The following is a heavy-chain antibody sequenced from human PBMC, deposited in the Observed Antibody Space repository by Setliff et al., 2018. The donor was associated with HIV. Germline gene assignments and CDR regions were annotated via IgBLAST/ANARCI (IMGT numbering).Heavy chain of an antibody. CDR3: ARAPPGIQNDAFDV. J-gene: IGHJ3*01. CDR2: IYQTETT. V-gene: IGHV4-59*08. CDR1: GVSISNYY. Sequence: SETLFLTCTVSGVSISNYYWSWIRQPPGKGLEWIGSIYQTETTNYNPSLKSRVTTSLDTSKNQFSLRLTSVTAADTAVYYCARAPPGIQNDAFDVWGQGTMVT.